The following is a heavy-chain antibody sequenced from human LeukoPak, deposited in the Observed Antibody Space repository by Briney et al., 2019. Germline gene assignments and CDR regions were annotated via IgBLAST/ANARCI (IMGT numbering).Heavy chain of an antibody. Sequence: SETLSLTCTVSGGSISSTTYYWGWIRQPPGKGLEWIGNIYYRGSTYYNPSLKSRVTISVDTSKNQFSLKLSSVTAADTAVYYCARTMVRGVIVNWGQGTLVTVSS. V-gene: IGHV4-39*07. CDR2: IYYRGST. D-gene: IGHD3-10*01. CDR3: ARTMVRGVIVN. CDR1: GGSISSTTYY. J-gene: IGHJ4*02.